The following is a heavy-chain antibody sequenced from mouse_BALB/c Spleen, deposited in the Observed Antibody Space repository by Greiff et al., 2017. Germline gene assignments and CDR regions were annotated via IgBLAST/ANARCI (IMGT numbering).Heavy chain of an antibody. CDR2: ISSGSSTI. V-gene: IGHV5-17*02. CDR3: ARRMDYRYDDWYFDV. Sequence: DVHLVESGGGLVKPGGSLKLSCAASGFTFSSYAMSWVRQTPEKGLEWVAYISSGSSTIYYADTVKGRFTISRDNPKNTLFLQMTSLRSEDTAMYYCARRMDYRYDDWYFDVWGAGTTVTVSS. J-gene: IGHJ1*01. D-gene: IGHD2-14*01. CDR1: GFTFSSYA.